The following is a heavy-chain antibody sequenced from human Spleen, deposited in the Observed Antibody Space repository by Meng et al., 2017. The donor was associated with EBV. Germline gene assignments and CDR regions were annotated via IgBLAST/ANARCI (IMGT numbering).Heavy chain of an antibody. CDR1: GGVFSAYY. CDR2: INHSEST. D-gene: IGHD6-13*01. CDR3: ARGGHFGAAAGPDY. V-gene: IGHV4-34*01. Sequence: HVQLGQWGVGPLEPSDPPSLTCAGYGGVFSAYYSSWLRQTPGKGLEWIGEINHSESTNYNPSLKSRVIISVDTYNTQYSHKLSSVNTADKAVYYCARGGHFGAAAGPDYWGQGTLVTVSS. J-gene: IGHJ4*02.